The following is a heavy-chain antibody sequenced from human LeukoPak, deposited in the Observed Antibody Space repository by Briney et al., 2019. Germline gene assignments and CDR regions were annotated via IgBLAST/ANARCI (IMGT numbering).Heavy chain of an antibody. J-gene: IGHJ4*02. CDR1: GGSISSGGYS. D-gene: IGHD4-17*01. Sequence: SETLSLTCAVSGGSISSGGYSWSWIRQPPGKGLEWIGYIYHSGSTYYNPSLKSRVTISVDRSKNQFSLKLSSVTAADTAVYYCARAHPYGDLHDYWGQGTLVTVSS. CDR2: IYHSGST. CDR3: ARAHPYGDLHDY. V-gene: IGHV4-30-2*01.